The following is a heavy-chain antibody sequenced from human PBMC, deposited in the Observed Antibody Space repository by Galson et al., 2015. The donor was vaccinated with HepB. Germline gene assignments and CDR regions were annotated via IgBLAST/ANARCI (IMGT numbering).Heavy chain of an antibody. D-gene: IGHD2-15*01. CDR1: GFTFSDYY. J-gene: IGHJ4*02. CDR2: ISSSGSTI. CDR3: ARVYCSGGSCPIDY. Sequence: SLRLSCAASGFTFSDYYMSWIRQAPGKGLEWVPYISSSGSTIYYADSVKGRFTISRDNAKNSLYLQMNSLRAEDTAVYYCARVYCSGGSCPIDYWGQGTLVTVSS. V-gene: IGHV3-11*01.